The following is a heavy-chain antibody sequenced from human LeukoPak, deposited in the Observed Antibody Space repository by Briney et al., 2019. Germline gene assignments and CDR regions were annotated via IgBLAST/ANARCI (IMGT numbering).Heavy chain of an antibody. J-gene: IGHJ4*02. CDR1: GFTFRSYW. V-gene: IGHV3-74*01. CDR3: VRFYETY. Sequence: GGSVRLSCGASGFTFRSYWMHGVRQARGRGLVGVSDINSDGSWTSYAGAVKGRFTICKDNAKNRVYLQMKNARGGDAAVYYCVRFYETYWGGGTLVTVSS. CDR2: INSDGSWT. D-gene: IGHD2/OR15-2a*01.